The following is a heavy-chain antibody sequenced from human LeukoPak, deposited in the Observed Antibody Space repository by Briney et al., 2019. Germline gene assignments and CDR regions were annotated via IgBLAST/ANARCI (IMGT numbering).Heavy chain of an antibody. D-gene: IGHD4-17*01. J-gene: IGHJ5*02. V-gene: IGHV1-2*06. CDR1: GYTFTGYY. Sequence: ASVKVSCKASGYTFTGYYIHWVRQAPGQGLEWMGRINPDSGGTNYAQEFQGRVTMTRDTSISTAYMELSRLRSDDTAVYYCASVRATTGWFDPWGQGTLVTVSS. CDR2: INPDSGGT. CDR3: ASVRATTGWFDP.